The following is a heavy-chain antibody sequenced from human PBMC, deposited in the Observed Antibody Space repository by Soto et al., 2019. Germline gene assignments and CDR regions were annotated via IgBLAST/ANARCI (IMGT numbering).Heavy chain of an antibody. CDR2: ISWNSGSI. CDR3: AKDRGAVSRRGLDY. Sequence: EVQLVESGGGLVQPGRSLRLSCAASGFTFDDYAMHWVRQAPGKGLEWVSGISWNSGSIGYADSVKGRFTISRDNAKNSLYLQMNSLRAEDTVLYYCAKDRGAVSRRGLDYWGQGTLVTVSS. CDR1: GFTFDDYA. D-gene: IGHD3-10*01. J-gene: IGHJ4*02. V-gene: IGHV3-9*01.